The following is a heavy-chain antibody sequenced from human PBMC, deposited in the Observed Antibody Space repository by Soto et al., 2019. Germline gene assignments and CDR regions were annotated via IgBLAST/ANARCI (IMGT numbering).Heavy chain of an antibody. CDR2: IFYSGGT. D-gene: IGHD3-22*01. Sequence: PSETLSLTCTVSGGSILDSTYYWAWIRQSPGKGLEWIGTIFYSGGTFYTPSLKSRVTMSVDTSNNQFSLKLSSVTAADTAVYYCARQASGYYYGWFDPWGQGTLVTVSS. V-gene: IGHV4-39*01. J-gene: IGHJ5*02. CDR1: GGSILDSTYY. CDR3: ARQASGYYYGWFDP.